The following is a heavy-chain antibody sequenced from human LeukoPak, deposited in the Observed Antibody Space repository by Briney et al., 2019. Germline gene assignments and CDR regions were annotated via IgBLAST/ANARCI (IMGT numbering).Heavy chain of an antibody. CDR1: GFTFSTYG. CDR2: IGYDGRNK. D-gene: IGHD1-7*01. J-gene: IGHJ4*02. V-gene: IGHV3-33*06. Sequence: GRSLRLSCAASGFTFSTYGMHWVRQAPGKGLEWVAVIGYDGRNKYYADSVKGRFTIFRDNSKNTLDLQMNSLRAEDTAVYYCAKEANYDDLDYWGQGTLVTVSS. CDR3: AKEANYDDLDY.